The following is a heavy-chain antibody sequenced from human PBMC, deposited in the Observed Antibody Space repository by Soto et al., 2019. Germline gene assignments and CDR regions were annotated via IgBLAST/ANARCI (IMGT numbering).Heavy chain of an antibody. J-gene: IGHJ6*02. CDR3: ARDVYATSYYYYGMDV. V-gene: IGHV1-46*01. CDR1: GYTFINYY. Sequence: GASVKVSCKASGYTFINYYIHWVRQAPGQGLEWMAIINPTGGSTNYAQRFQGRVTLTMDTSTTTVYMELSSLRFEDTAVYYCARDVYATSYYYYGMDVWGQGTTVTVSS. CDR2: INPTGGST. D-gene: IGHD2-8*01.